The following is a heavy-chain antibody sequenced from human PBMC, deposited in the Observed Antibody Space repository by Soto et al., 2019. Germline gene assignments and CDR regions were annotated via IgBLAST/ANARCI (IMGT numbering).Heavy chain of an antibody. CDR3: ARGKWAGAATPIEY. V-gene: IGHV3-53*01. D-gene: IGHD2-15*01. J-gene: IGHJ4*02. CDR2: IYSGGST. CDR1: GFTVSSNY. Sequence: EVQLVESGGGLIQPGGSLRLSCAASGFTVSSNYMSWVRQAPGKGLEWVSVIYSGGSTYYADSVKGRFTISRDNSKNTLSLQMNGLRAEDTAVYYCARGKWAGAATPIEYWGQGTLVTVSS.